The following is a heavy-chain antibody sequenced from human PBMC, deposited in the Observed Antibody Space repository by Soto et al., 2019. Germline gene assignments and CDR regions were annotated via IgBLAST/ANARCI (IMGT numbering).Heavy chain of an antibody. CDR3: AKAPPGQHLVGVAYYFDY. Sequence: GGSLRLSCAASGFTFSSYAMSWVRQAPGKGLEWVSAISGSGGSTYYADSVKGRFTISRDNSKNTLYLQMNSLRAEDTAVYYCAKAPPGQHLVGVAYYFDYWGQGTLVTVSS. V-gene: IGHV3-23*01. J-gene: IGHJ4*02. CDR1: GFTFSSYA. CDR2: ISGSGGST. D-gene: IGHD3-3*01.